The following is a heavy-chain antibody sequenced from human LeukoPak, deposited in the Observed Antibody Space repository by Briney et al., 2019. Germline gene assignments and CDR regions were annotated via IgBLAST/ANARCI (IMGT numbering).Heavy chain of an antibody. J-gene: IGHJ4*02. Sequence: GASVKVSCKASGYTFTSYDINWVRQATGQGLEWMGWMNPNSGNTGYAQKFQGRVTMTRDTSTSTVYMELSSLRSEDTAVYYCARVVDYGDNFDYWGQGTLVTVSS. CDR1: GYTFTSYD. V-gene: IGHV1-8*01. CDR2: MNPNSGNT. D-gene: IGHD4-17*01. CDR3: ARVVDYGDNFDY.